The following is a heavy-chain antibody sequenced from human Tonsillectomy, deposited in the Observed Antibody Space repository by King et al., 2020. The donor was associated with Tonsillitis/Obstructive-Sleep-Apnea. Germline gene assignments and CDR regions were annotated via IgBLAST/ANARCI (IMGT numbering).Heavy chain of an antibody. J-gene: IGHJ3*02. V-gene: IGHV3-30*01. CDR3: AGQYCSSTSCYPGAFDI. CDR2: ISYVGSNK. CDR1: GFTFSSYA. Sequence: VQLVESGGGVVQPGRSLRLSCAASGFTFSSYAMHWVRQAPGKGLEWVAVISYVGSNKYYADSVKGRFTISRDNSKNTLYLQMNSLRAEDTAVYYCAGQYCSSTSCYPGAFDIWGQGTMVTVSS. D-gene: IGHD2-2*01.